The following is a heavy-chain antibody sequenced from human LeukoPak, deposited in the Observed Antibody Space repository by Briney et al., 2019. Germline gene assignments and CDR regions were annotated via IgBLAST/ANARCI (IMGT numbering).Heavy chain of an antibody. V-gene: IGHV3-21*01. CDR1: GFTFSDSD. CDR3: ARNLNSPIAVAGSDY. CDR2: ITPSATYI. Sequence: PGGSLRLSCAASGFTFSDSDMECVRQAPGKGLEWVSSITPSATYIYYADSVRGRFTVSRDDAKNSLYLQMSSLTAEDTALYYCARNLNSPIAVAGSDYWGQGTLVTVSS. J-gene: IGHJ4*02. D-gene: IGHD6-19*01.